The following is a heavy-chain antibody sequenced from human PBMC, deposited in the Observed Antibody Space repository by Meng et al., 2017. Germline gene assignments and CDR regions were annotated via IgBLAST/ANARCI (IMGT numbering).Heavy chain of an antibody. D-gene: IGHD6-19*01. CDR2: IYHGGNT. V-gene: IGHV4/OR15-8*02. CDR1: GGSISSVDW. CDR3: ASWIYSCGWQ. J-gene: IGHJ4*02. Sequence: QLHLQGSGPGLVKPSGTLSLTCFVSGGSISSVDWWSWVRQPPGKGLEWIGEIYHGGNTNYNPSLKSRVTISIDKSKNQFSLKLSSVTAADTAVYYCASWIYSCGWQWGQGTLVTVSS.